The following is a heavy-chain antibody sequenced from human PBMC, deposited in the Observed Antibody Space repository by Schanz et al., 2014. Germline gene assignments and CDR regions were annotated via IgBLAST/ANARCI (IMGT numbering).Heavy chain of an antibody. J-gene: IGHJ4*02. V-gene: IGHV3-23*04. CDR1: GFTFSNYT. Sequence: EVQLVESGGGLVKPGGSLRLSCAASGFTFSNYTMYWVRQAPGKGLEWVSGISGSGVITYYEDSVKGRFTISRDNSKNTLYLQMNSLRTEDTAVYFCAKSYDTSGYSGFDYWGQGTLVTVSS. CDR3: AKSYDTSGYSGFDY. CDR2: ISGSGVIT. D-gene: IGHD3-22*01.